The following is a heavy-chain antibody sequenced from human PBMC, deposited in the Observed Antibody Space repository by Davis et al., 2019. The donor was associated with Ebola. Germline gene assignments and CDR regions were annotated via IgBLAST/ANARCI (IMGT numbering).Heavy chain of an antibody. Sequence: SETLSLTCTVSGGSISSYYWSWIRQPPGKGLEWIGYIYYSGSTNYNPSLKSRVTISVDTSKNQFSLKLSSVTAADTAVYFCASGVAGGAKGAFDYWGPGTLVTVSS. D-gene: IGHD4/OR15-4a*01. CDR2: IYYSGST. CDR3: ASGVAGGAKGAFDY. V-gene: IGHV4-59*08. J-gene: IGHJ4*02. CDR1: GGSISSYY.